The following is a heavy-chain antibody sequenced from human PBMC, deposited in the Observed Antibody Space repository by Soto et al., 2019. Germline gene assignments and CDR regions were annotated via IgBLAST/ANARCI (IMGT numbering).Heavy chain of an antibody. D-gene: IGHD3-3*01. CDR2: INYPGNT. V-gene: IGHV4-39*01. CDR1: GGSIISSSSY. J-gene: IGHJ6*03. CDR3: ARGSDFWSGYSRYYYYYYMDV. Sequence: SETLSLTCTVSGGSIISSSSYWVWIRQPPGKGLEWVGSINYPGNTYYNPSLGSRVTISVDTSKNQFSLKLSSVTAADTAVYYCARGSDFWSGYSRYYYYYYMDVWGKGTTVTVSS.